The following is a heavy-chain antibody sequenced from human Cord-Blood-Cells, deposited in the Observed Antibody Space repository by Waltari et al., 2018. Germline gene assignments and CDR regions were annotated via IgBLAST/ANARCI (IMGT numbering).Heavy chain of an antibody. J-gene: IGHJ6*02. CDR2: IDWDDDK. CDR3: ARIAAADNYYYYGMDV. Sequence: QVTLRESGPALVKPTQTLTLTCTFSGFSLSTSGMCVSWIRQPPGKALEWLALIDWDDDKYYRTSLKTRLTSSKDTSKNQVVLTMTNMDPVDTATYYCARIAAADNYYYYGMDVWGQGTTVTVSS. CDR1: GFSLSTSGMC. D-gene: IGHD6-13*01. V-gene: IGHV2-70*01.